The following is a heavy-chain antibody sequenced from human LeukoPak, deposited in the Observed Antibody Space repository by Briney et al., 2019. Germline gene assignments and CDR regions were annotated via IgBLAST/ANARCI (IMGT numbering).Heavy chain of an antibody. CDR3: ARDAITVTTDFDY. CDR1: GGSFSGYY. CDR2: INHSGST. V-gene: IGHV4-34*01. Sequence: SETLSLTCAVYGGSFSGYYWSWIRQPPGKGLEWIGEINHSGSTNYNPFLKSRVTISVDTSKNQFSLKLSSVTAADTAVYYCARDAITVTTDFDYWGQGTLVTVSS. J-gene: IGHJ4*02. D-gene: IGHD4-17*01.